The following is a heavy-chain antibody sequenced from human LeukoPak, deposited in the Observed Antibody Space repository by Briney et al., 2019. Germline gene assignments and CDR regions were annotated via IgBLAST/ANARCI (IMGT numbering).Heavy chain of an antibody. D-gene: IGHD3-9*01. V-gene: IGHV3-7*01. J-gene: IGHJ6*04. Sequence: GGSLRLSCAASGFTFNRYWMSWVRQAPGKGLEWVANIKQDGSEKYYVDSVKGRFTISRDNAKNSLYLQMNSLRAEDTAVYYCARGWDYDILTGYYRPYYYYGMDVWGKGTTVTVSS. CDR2: IKQDGSEK. CDR1: GFTFNRYW. CDR3: ARGWDYDILTGYYRPYYYYGMDV.